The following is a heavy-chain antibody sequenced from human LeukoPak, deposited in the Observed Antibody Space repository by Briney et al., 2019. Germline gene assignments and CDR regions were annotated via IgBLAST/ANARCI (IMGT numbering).Heavy chain of an antibody. CDR2: INPNSGVT. D-gene: IGHD4-11*01. CDR3: ERPHMTTVTLGDF. V-gene: IGHV1-2*02. J-gene: IGHJ4*02. Sequence: SVKVSCKASGYTFTGYYIHWVRQAPGQGLEWMAWINPNSGVTNYAQNFQDRVTMTRDTSISTAYMELSSLRSDDTAVYYCERPHMTTVTLGDFWGQGTLGTVSS. CDR1: GYTFTGYY.